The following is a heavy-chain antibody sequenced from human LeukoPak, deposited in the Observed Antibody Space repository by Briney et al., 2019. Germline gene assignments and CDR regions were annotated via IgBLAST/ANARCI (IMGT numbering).Heavy chain of an antibody. D-gene: IGHD4-17*01. V-gene: IGHV4-4*02. CDR2: IDHRGNT. CDR1: GDSISSTNW. Sequence: SETLSLTCAVSGDSISSTNWWNWVRQPPGKGLEWIGEIDHRGNTNYNPSLKSRVSISADKSKSQFSLKLTSVTAADTAVYYCARGYGPGYWGQGILVTVSA. J-gene: IGHJ4*02. CDR3: ARGYGPGY.